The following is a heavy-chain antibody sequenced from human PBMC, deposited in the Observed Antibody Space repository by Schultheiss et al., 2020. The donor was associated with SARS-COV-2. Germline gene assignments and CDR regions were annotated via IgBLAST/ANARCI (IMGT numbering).Heavy chain of an antibody. V-gene: IGHV1-8*02. CDR3: ASPIAAAGTFDY. J-gene: IGHJ4*02. CDR1: GYTFTSYG. CDR2: MNPNSGNT. Sequence: ASVKVSCKASGYTFTSYGINWVRQATGHGLEWMGWMNPNSGNTGYPQKFQGRVTMTRNTSISTAYMELSSLRSEDTAVYYCASPIAAAGTFDYWGQGTLVTVSS. D-gene: IGHD6-13*01.